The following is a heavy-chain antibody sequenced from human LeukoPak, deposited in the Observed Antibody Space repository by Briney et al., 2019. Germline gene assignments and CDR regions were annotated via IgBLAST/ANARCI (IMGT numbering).Heavy chain of an antibody. J-gene: IGHJ4*02. CDR2: ISGGGGYT. CDR3: AKDRTPDGRYEVDY. Sequence: PGGSLRLSCVGSGFSFSSFAMTWFRQAPGKGLEWVSTISGGGGYTYFADSVKGRFTVSRDNSKSTLYLQMNSLRAEDTAVYYCAKDRTPDGRYEVDYWGRGTLVTVSS. D-gene: IGHD3-16*02. CDR1: GFSFSSFA. V-gene: IGHV3-23*01.